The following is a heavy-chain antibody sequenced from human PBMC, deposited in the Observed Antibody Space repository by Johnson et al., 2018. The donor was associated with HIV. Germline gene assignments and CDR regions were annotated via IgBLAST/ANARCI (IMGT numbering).Heavy chain of an antibody. CDR3: ARDQGVWAARPEDAFDV. J-gene: IGHJ3*01. V-gene: IGHV3-30*04. D-gene: IGHD6-6*01. CDR2: ISYDGNNK. Sequence: QVLLVESGGGVVQPGRSLRLSCAASKFTFSSYAMHWVRQAPGKGLEWVSFISYDGNNKYYRDSVKGRFTISRDNSKNTLYLQINSLRVEDTAVYYCARDQGVWAARPEDAFDVWGQGTMVTVSS. CDR1: KFTFSSYA.